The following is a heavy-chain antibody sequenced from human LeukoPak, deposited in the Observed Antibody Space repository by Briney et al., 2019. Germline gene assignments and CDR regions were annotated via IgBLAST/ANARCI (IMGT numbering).Heavy chain of an antibody. V-gene: IGHV3-74*01. CDR1: GFTFSTSW. Sequence: GGSLRLSCAASGFTFSTSWMHWVRQAPGKGLVWVSRMNIDGTITTYADPVKGRFAVSRDNAKNTVPLQMNSLRVEDTAVYFCVRGGFPAGGDVWGQGTLVSVSS. CDR2: MNIDGTIT. J-gene: IGHJ4*02. CDR3: VRGGFPAGGDV. D-gene: IGHD6-25*01.